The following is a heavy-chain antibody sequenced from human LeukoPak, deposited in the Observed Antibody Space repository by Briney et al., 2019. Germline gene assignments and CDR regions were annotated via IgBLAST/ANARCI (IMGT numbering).Heavy chain of an antibody. CDR2: IYYDDRT. Sequence: ETLSLTCTVSGGSINSGSYCWSWIRQSAGKGLEWVSFIYYDDRTHYSDSVKGRFTISRDNSKNTLYLQMNSLRAEDTAVYYCARRAGAYSHPYDYWGQGTLVTVSS. D-gene: IGHD4/OR15-4a*01. CDR1: GGSINSGSYC. V-gene: IGHV3-53*01. J-gene: IGHJ4*02. CDR3: ARRAGAYSHPYDY.